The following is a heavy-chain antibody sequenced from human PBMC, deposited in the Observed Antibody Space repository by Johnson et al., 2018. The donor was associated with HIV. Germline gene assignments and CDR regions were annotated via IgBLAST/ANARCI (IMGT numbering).Heavy chain of an antibody. D-gene: IGHD5-24*01. CDR2: IFSVGGA. CDR3: ARGRGGWLQLGGAFDI. J-gene: IGHJ3*02. V-gene: IGHV3-66*02. CDR1: GITVSSNY. Sequence: VQLVESGGGLVQPGGSLRLSCAASGITVSSNYMSWVRQAPGKGLEWVSVIFSVGGAYYADSVKGRFIISRDNSKNMLYLHMNSLRPEDTAVYDCARGRGGWLQLGGAFDIWGQGTMVTVSS.